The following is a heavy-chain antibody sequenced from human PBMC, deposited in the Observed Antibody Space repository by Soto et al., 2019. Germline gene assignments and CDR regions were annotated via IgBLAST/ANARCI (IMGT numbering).Heavy chain of an antibody. Sequence: GVSLRLSFAASGVTFSSYGMHWVGQAPGKGLEWVAVISYDGSNKYYADSVKGRFTISRDNSKNTLYLQMNSLRAEGTAVYYCAKDRYVFRFLVWPRHFDNWGQGTLVTVSS. V-gene: IGHV3-30*05. CDR3: AKDRYVFRFLVWPRHFDN. J-gene: IGHJ4*02. D-gene: IGHD3-3*01. CDR1: GVTFSSYG. CDR2: ISYDGSNK.